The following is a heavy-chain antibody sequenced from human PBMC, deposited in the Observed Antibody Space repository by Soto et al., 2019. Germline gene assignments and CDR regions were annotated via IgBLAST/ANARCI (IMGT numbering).Heavy chain of an antibody. CDR3: ARDSSYYGMDV. J-gene: IGHJ6*02. CDR1: GYTFTSYA. V-gene: IGHV1-3*05. CDR2: INAGNVNT. Sequence: QVQLVQSGAEEKKPGASVKVSCKASGYTFTSYAMHWVRQAPGQRLEWMGWINAGNVNTKYSQKFQGRVTITRDTSASTAYMERSSLRSEDTAVYYCARDSSYYGMDVWGQGTTVTVSS.